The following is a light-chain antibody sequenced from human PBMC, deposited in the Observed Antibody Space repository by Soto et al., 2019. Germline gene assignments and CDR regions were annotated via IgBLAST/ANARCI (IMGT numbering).Light chain of an antibody. CDR1: ESFLFSSNNKNY. J-gene: IGKJ4*01. CDR2: WAS. V-gene: IGKV4-1*01. CDR3: QQYDSTPT. Sequence: DIVMTQSPDSLAVSLGERATINCKSSESFLFSSNNKNYLAWYQQKPGQPPKLLIYWASTRESGVPDRFSGSGSGTDFTLTISSLQAEDVAVYYCQQYDSTPTFGGGTKVDIK.